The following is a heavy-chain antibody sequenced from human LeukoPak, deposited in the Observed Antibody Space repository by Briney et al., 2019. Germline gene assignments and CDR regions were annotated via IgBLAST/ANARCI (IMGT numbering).Heavy chain of an antibody. CDR1: GFTFSSYG. CDR2: IWYDGSNK. CDR3: ARDIFGYSYGDYYFDY. Sequence: GRSLRLSCAASGFTFSSYGMHWVRQAPGKGLEWVAVIWYDGSNKYYADSVKGRFTISRDNSKNTLYLQMNSLRAEDTAVYYCARDIFGYSYGDYYFDYWGQGTLGTVSS. J-gene: IGHJ4*02. V-gene: IGHV3-33*01. D-gene: IGHD5-18*01.